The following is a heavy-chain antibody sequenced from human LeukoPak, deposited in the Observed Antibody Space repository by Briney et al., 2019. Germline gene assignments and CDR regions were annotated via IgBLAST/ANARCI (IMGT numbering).Heavy chain of an antibody. CDR2: MNPNSGNT. CDR1: GYTFTSYD. CDR3: ASLYSSSSRHEFDY. J-gene: IGHJ4*02. Sequence: ASVKVPCKASGYTFTSYDINWVRQATGQGLEWMGWMNPNSGNTGYAQKFQGRVTMTRNTSISTAYMELSSLRSEDTAVYYCASLYSSSSRHEFDYWGQGTLVTVSS. V-gene: IGHV1-8*01. D-gene: IGHD6-6*01.